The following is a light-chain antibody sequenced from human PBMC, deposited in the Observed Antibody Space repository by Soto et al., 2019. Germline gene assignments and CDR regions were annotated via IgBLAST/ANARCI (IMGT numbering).Light chain of an antibody. Sequence: QSVLTQPASVSGSPGQSITISCTGTSRDIGTSNLVSWYQQYPGKAPKLMIYEVTKRPSGISYRFSGSKSGNTASLTISGLQPEDEAYYSCYSFTGISTSLFVFGTGTKLTVL. CDR3: YSFTGISTSLFV. J-gene: IGLJ1*01. CDR1: SRDIGTSNL. CDR2: EVT. V-gene: IGLV2-23*02.